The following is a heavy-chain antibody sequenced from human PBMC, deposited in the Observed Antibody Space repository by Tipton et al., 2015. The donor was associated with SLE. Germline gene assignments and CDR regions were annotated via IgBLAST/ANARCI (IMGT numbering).Heavy chain of an antibody. Sequence: QLVQSGAEVRKPGASVKVSCKASGYTFTDYFLYWVRQAPGQGLEWMGFINPNSGDKFFAQEFQGRVTVTRDTSISTAYMELSRLSSDDAAVYFGASGRPSAGRWWGQGPLDPVSS. CDR3: ASGRPSAGRW. J-gene: IGHJ4*02. CDR2: INPNSGDK. CDR1: GYTFTDYF. V-gene: IGHV1-2*02. D-gene: IGHD1-1*01.